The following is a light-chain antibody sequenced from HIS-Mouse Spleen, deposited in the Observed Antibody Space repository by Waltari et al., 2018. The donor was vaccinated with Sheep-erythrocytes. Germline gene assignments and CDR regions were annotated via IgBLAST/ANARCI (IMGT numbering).Light chain of an antibody. CDR1: SRDVGCYNY. Sequence: QSALTQPRSVSGSPGQSFTISCTGTSRDVGCYNYVSWYQQHPGKAPKLMIYDVSKRPSGVPDRFSGSKSGNTASLTISGLQAEDEADYYCCSYAGSYNHVFATGTKVTVL. V-gene: IGLV2-11*01. CDR2: DVS. CDR3: CSYAGSYNHV. J-gene: IGLJ1*01.